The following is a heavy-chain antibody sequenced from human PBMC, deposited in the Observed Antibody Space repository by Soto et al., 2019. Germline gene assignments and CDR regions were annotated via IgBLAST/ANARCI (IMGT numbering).Heavy chain of an antibody. CDR3: ATWHEREHAFDV. Sequence: DVQLVESGGGLIQPGESLRLSCAAFGLTISGKKYVAWVRQAPGKGLEWVSALYDVDGSFYADSVTGRFTTSSDSSKPTVYLQMNELRPDDTAVYYCATWHEREHAFDVWGQGTTVTISS. V-gene: IGHV3-53*01. D-gene: IGHD1-1*01. CDR1: GLTISGKKY. CDR2: LYDVDGS. J-gene: IGHJ3*01.